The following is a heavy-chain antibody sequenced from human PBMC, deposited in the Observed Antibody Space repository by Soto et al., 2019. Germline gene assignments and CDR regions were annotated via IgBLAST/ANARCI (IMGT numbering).Heavy chain of an antibody. J-gene: IGHJ5*02. CDR1: GYTFTSYG. V-gene: IGHV1-18*01. CDR2: ISAYNGNT. CDR3: ARGSVITIFGVVTINWFDP. D-gene: IGHD3-3*01. Sequence: ASVKVSCKASGYTFTSYGISWVRQAPGQGLEWMGWISAYNGNTSYAQKLQGRVTMTTDTSTSTAYMELRSLRSDDTAVYYCARGSVITIFGVVTINWFDPWGQGTLVTVSS.